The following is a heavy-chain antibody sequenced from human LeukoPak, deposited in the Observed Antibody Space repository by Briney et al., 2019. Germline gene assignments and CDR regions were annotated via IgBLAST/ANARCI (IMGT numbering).Heavy chain of an antibody. V-gene: IGHV1-2*02. D-gene: IGHD3-3*01. J-gene: IGHJ4*02. CDR2: INPKSGGT. CDR1: GYTFTNYY. CDR3: ARGPSSKYDFWSGYYTPHFDY. Sequence: GASVKVSCKASGYTFTNYYMHWVRQAPGLGFEWMGWINPKSGGTSYPQKFQGRLTMTRDTSISTAYMELSSLRSEDTAVYYCARGPSSKYDFWSGYYTPHFDYWGQGTLVTVSS.